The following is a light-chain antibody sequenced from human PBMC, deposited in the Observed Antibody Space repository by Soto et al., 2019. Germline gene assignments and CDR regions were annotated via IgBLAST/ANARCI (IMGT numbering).Light chain of an antibody. CDR3: QQSYVTPWT. V-gene: IGKV1-39*01. J-gene: IGKJ1*01. CDR2: AAS. CDR1: QSISNF. Sequence: DIQMTQSPSSLSASLGDRVTITCRASQSISNFLNWVQHKPGNAPKVLISAASTLQSGVPSRFSGSGSGTHFTLIINSLQPEDFATYYCQQSYVTPWTFGQGTKVDI.